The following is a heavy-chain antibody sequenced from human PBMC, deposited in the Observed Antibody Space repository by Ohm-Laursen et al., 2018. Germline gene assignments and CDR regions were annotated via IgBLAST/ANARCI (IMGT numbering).Heavy chain of an antibody. CDR2: IGTAGDT. D-gene: IGHD2-2*01. CDR1: GFTFSSYD. J-gene: IGHJ3*02. V-gene: IGHV3-13*01. Sequence: GSLRLSCAASGFTFSSYDMHWVRQATGKGLEWVSAIGTAGDTYYPDSVKGRFTTSRGNAKNSLYLQMDNLRAGDTAVYYCARGYCSSTSCAGIIVAFDIWGQGTMVTVSS. CDR3: ARGYCSSTSCAGIIVAFDI.